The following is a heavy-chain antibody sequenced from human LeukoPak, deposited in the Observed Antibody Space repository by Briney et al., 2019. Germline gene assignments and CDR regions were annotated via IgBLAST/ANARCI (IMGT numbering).Heavy chain of an antibody. Sequence: GGSLRLSCAASGFTFSSYGIHWVRQAPGKGLEWVAGIWYDGSNKYYADSVKGRFTISRDNSKNTLYLQMNSLRAEDTAVYYCARGIAAAGFDYWGQGTLVTASS. J-gene: IGHJ4*02. D-gene: IGHD6-13*01. CDR3: ARGIAAAGFDY. CDR1: GFTFSSYG. CDR2: IWYDGSNK. V-gene: IGHV3-33*01.